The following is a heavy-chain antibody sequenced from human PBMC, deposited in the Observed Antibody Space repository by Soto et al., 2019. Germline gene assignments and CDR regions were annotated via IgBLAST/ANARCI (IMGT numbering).Heavy chain of an antibody. CDR1: GYTFTSYD. D-gene: IGHD1-20*01. J-gene: IGHJ2*01. CDR3: ARALTGYSQVWDTYWYFDL. CDR2: MNPNSGNT. Sequence: ASVKVSCKASGYTFTSYDINWVRQATGQGLEWMGWMNPNSGNTGYAQKFQGRVTMTRNTSISTAYMELSSLRSEDTAVYYCARALTGYSQVWDTYWYFDLWGRGTLVTVSS. V-gene: IGHV1-8*01.